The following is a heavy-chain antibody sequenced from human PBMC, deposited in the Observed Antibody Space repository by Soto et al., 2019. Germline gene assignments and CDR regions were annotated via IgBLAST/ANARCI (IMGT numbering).Heavy chain of an antibody. CDR3: ARDRMEAVAGTSKYYYYGMDV. D-gene: IGHD6-19*01. CDR1: GGSISSSNW. J-gene: IGHJ6*02. Sequence: QVQLQESGPGLVKPSGTLSLTCAVSGGSISSSNWWSWVRQPPGKGLEWIGEIYHSGSTNYSPSLKSRVTISVDKSKNQFSLKLSSVTAADTAVYYCARDRMEAVAGTSKYYYYGMDVWGQGTTVTVSS. V-gene: IGHV4-4*02. CDR2: IYHSGST.